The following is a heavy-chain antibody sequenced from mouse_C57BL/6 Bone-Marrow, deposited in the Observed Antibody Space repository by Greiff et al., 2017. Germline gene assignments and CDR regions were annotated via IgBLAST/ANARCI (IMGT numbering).Heavy chain of an antibody. CDR3: ARRGAYYSNVFDY. V-gene: IGHV1-81*01. CDR2: IYPRSGNT. D-gene: IGHD2-5*01. Sequence: VQLQESGAELARPGASVKLSCKASGYTFTSYGISWVKQRTGQGLEWIGEIYPRSGNTYYNEKFKGKATLTADKSSSTAYMELRSLTSEDSAVYFCARRGAYYSNVFDYWGQGTTLTVSS. J-gene: IGHJ2*01. CDR1: GYTFTSYG.